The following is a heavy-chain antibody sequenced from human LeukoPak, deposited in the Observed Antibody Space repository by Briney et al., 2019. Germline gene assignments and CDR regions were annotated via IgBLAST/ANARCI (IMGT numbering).Heavy chain of an antibody. CDR3: ARAHSIASYYYGVDV. V-gene: IGHV3-11*01. CDR1: GFTFSDYY. CDR2: ISSSGSTI. Sequence: KTGGSLRLSCAASGFTFSDYYMSWIRQAPGKGLEWVSYISSSGSTIYYADSVKGRFTISRDNAKNSLYLQMNSLRAEDTAVYYCARAHSIASYYYGVDVWGQRTTVTVSS. D-gene: IGHD2/OR15-2a*01. J-gene: IGHJ6*02.